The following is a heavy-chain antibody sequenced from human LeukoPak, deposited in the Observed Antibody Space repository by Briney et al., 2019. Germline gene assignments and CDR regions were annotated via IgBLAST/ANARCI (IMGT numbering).Heavy chain of an antibody. CDR3: ARLNYYDSSGYIMN. J-gene: IGHJ4*02. V-gene: IGHV4-39*07. Sequence: SETLSLTCTVSGGSISSSSYYWGWIRQPPGKGLEWIGSIYYSGSTYYNPSLKSRVTISVDTSKNQFSLKLSSVTAADTAVFYCARLNYYDSSGYIMNWGQGTLVTASS. CDR1: GGSISSSSYY. D-gene: IGHD3-22*01. CDR2: IYYSGST.